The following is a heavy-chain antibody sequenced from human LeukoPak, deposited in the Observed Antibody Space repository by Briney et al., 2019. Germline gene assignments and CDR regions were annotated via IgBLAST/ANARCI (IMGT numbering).Heavy chain of an antibody. D-gene: IGHD1-26*01. V-gene: IGHV3-48*03. CDR3: ARVNSGSSRTSAFDI. J-gene: IGHJ3*02. Sequence: PGGSLRLSCAASGFTFSSYEVNWVRQAPGKGLEWVSYISSSGSTIYYADSVKGRFTISRDNAKNSLYLQMNSLRAEDTAVYYCARVNSGSSRTSAFDIWAKGQWSPSLQ. CDR2: ISSSGSTI. CDR1: GFTFSSYE.